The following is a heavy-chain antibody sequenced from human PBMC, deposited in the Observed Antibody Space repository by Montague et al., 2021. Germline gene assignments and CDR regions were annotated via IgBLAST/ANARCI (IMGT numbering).Heavy chain of an antibody. D-gene: IGHD3-10*01. V-gene: IGHV4-34*01. CDR3: ASDRGQFDY. J-gene: IGHJ4*02. CDR2: VSHIGST. Sequence: SETLSLTCGVYGGSLRGYYWTWIRQSPEKGLEWIGEVSHIGSTNYNPSLKSRVTMSVDKSKNQFSLKLRSVTAADTAVYYCASDRGQFDYWGQGTVVTVSS. CDR1: GGSLRGYY.